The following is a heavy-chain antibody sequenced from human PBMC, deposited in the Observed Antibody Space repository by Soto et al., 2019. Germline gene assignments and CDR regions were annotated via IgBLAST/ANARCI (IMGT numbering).Heavy chain of an antibody. D-gene: IGHD5-18*01. V-gene: IGHV4-61*01. J-gene: IGHJ6*02. CDR3: ARDCMVTYYYYLMDV. CDR1: GGSVSSDNYY. Sequence: QVHLQESGPGLVKPSETLSLTCTVSGGSVSSDNYYWTWIRQPPGKGLEWIGYIYYSGSNNYNPSLKSRVTISVDTSKNQFSLKLSSVTAADTAVYYCARDCMVTYYYYLMDVWGQGTMVTVSS. CDR2: IYYSGSN.